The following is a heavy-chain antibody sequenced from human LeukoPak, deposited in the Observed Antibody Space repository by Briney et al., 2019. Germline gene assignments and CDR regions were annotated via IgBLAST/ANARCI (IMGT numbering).Heavy chain of an antibody. J-gene: IGHJ3*02. CDR3: AKDFIVGATKRDAFDI. CDR2: IRYDGSNK. CDR1: GFTFSSYG. D-gene: IGHD1-26*01. Sequence: PGGSLRLSCAASGFTFSSYGMHWVRQAPGKGLEWVAFIRYDGSNKYYADSVKGRFTISRDNSKNTLYLQMNSLRAEDTAVYYCAKDFIVGATKRDAFDIWGQGTMVTVSS. V-gene: IGHV3-30*02.